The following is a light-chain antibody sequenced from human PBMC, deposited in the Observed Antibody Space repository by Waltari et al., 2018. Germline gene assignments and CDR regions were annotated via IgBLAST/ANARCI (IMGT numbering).Light chain of an antibody. V-gene: IGKV1-5*03. Sequence: DIQMTPSPSTLSASVADRVTITCRASQSISSWLAWYQQKPGKAPKLLIYKASSLESGVPSRFSGSGSGTEFTLTISSLQPDDCATYYCQQYNSYLTFGGGTKVEIK. J-gene: IGKJ4*01. CDR3: QQYNSYLT. CDR1: QSISSW. CDR2: KAS.